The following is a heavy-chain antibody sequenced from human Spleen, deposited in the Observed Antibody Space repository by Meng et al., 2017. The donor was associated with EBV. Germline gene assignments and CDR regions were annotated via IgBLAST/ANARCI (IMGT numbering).Heavy chain of an antibody. CDR3: ASESGRGFTPDY. D-gene: IGHD3-10*01. Sequence: GQVWGSGVVVKKPGSSVKVACKTSGGTFSSDAISWVRKAPGQGLEWMGGLIPMSGAPYYAQKFQGRVTITADESTSTHYMDLSSLRSEDTAVYYCASESGRGFTPDYWGQGTLVTVSS. J-gene: IGHJ4*02. CDR2: LIPMSGAP. CDR1: GGTFSSDA. V-gene: IGHV1-69*01.